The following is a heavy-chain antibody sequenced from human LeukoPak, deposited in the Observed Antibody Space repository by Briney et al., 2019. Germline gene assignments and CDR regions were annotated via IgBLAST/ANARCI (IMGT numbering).Heavy chain of an antibody. CDR2: IHGGADIP. D-gene: IGHD1-7*01. CDR3: GRDPNGNYIGAFEM. V-gene: IGHV3-23*01. J-gene: IGHJ3*02. Sequence: GGSLRLSCTASGFTLSHYDMTWVRQAPGKGLEWVSSIHGGADIPSYADSVKGRFTISRDNSKNTLFLEMNSLRGEDTAVYYCGRDPNGNYIGAFEMWGPGTKVTVSS. CDR1: GFTLSHYD.